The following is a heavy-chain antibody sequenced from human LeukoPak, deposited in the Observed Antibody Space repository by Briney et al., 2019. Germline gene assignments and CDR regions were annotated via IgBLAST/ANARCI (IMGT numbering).Heavy chain of an antibody. J-gene: IGHJ4*02. V-gene: IGHV3-30*10. Sequence: PGGSLRLSCATSGFPFVAYALHWVRQAPGKGLEWAAVISSDTTNKYYMDSVKGRFTISRDNSKNTLYLQMDSLRLEDTAVYYCARLAAASPGYWGQGTLVTVSS. CDR1: GFPFVAYA. CDR3: ARLAAASPGY. D-gene: IGHD3-16*01. CDR2: ISSDTTNK.